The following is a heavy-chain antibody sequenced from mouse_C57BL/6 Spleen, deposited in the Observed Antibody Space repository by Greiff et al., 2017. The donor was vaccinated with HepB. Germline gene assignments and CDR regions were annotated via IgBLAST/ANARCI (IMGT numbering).Heavy chain of an antibody. CDR2: IRNKANGYTT. D-gene: IGHD2-1*01. CDR3: ARSPYGNYEDFDV. Sequence: EVQRVESGGGLVQPGGSLSLSCAASGFTFTDYYMSWVRQPPGKALEWLGFIRNKANGYTTEYSASVKGRFTISRDNSQSILYLQMNALRAEDSATYYCARSPYGNYEDFDVWGTGTTVTVSS. CDR1: GFTFTDYY. V-gene: IGHV7-3*01. J-gene: IGHJ1*03.